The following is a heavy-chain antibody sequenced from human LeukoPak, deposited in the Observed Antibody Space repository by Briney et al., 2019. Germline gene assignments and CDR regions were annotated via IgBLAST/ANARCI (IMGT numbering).Heavy chain of an antibody. CDR2: INSDVSTT. CDR3: ARYGRYRAFDI. V-gene: IGHV3-74*01. Sequence: GALRLFCAGSGFTSSAYWMHLVRQVSGEGVVWVSRINSDVSTTNYADSVKGRFSISRDNAKSTIYLQMNSLRAEDTAVYYCARYGRYRAFDIWGPGTVVTVSS. CDR1: GFTSSAYW. D-gene: IGHD1-26*01. J-gene: IGHJ3*02.